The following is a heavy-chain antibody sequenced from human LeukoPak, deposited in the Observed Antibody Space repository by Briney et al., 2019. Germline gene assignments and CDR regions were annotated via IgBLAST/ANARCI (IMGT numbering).Heavy chain of an antibody. V-gene: IGHV1-18*01. CDR3: ARDAPIVVVPAAMALNY. CDR2: ISAYNGNT. J-gene: IGHJ4*02. CDR1: GYTFTSYG. D-gene: IGHD2-2*01. Sequence: GASVKVSCKASGYTFTSYGTSWVRQAPGQGLEWMGWISAYNGNTNYAQKLQGRVTMTTDTSTSTAYMELRSLRSDDTAVYYCARDAPIVVVPAAMALNYWGQGTLVTVSS.